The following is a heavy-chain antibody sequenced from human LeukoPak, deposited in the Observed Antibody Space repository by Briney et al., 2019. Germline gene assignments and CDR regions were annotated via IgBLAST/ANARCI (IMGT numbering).Heavy chain of an antibody. CDR3: ARDIGHCSGGSCYGFWFDP. CDR2: INPNSGGT. J-gene: IGHJ5*02. D-gene: IGHD2-15*01. V-gene: IGHV1-2*02. CDR1: GYTFTGYY. Sequence: ASVKVSCKASGYTFTGYYMHWVRQAPGQGLEWMGWINPNSGGTNYAQKFQGRVTMTRDTSISTAYMELSSLRSDDTAVYYCARDIGHCSGGSCYGFWFDPWGQGTLVTVSS.